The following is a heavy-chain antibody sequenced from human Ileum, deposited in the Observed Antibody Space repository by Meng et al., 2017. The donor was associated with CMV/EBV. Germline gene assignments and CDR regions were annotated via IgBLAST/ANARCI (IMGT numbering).Heavy chain of an antibody. CDR1: GFTFSSYA. J-gene: IGHJ4*02. CDR2: ISGSGGST. V-gene: IGHV3-23*01. CDR3: AKGPYIVVVPATKSDY. Sequence: GESLKISCAASGFTFSSYAMSWVRQAPGKGLEWVSAISGSGGSTYYADSVKGRFTSSRDNSKNTLYLLMNSLRAEDTAVYYCAKGPYIVVVPATKSDYWGQGTLVTVSS. D-gene: IGHD2-2*01.